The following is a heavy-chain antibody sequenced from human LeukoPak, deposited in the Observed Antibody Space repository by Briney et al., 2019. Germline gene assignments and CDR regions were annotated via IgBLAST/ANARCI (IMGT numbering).Heavy chain of an antibody. V-gene: IGHV4-59*01. J-gene: IGHJ4*02. CDR3: ARDGRAGSLFAY. CDR1: SGSISGYY. D-gene: IGHD6-19*01. CDR2: ISYSGST. Sequence: PSETLSLTCTVSSGSISGYYWSWIRQPPGKGPEWVGYISYSGSTNYNPSLKSRVTISVDTSKNQFSLKLSSVTAADTAIYYCARDGRAGSLFAYWGQGTLVTVSS.